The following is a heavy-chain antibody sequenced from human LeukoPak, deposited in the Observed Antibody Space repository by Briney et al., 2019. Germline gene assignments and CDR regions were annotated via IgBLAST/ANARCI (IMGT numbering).Heavy chain of an antibody. Sequence: PGGSLRLSCAASGFTYSSYGMHWVRQAPGKGQEWVAVISYDGSNKYYADSVKGRFTISRDNSKNTLYLQMNSLRAEDTAVYYCAKEEGFIRSLDYWGQGTLVTVSS. CDR1: GFTYSSYG. CDR3: AKEEGFIRSLDY. D-gene: IGHD2-15*01. J-gene: IGHJ4*02. V-gene: IGHV3-30*18. CDR2: ISYDGSNK.